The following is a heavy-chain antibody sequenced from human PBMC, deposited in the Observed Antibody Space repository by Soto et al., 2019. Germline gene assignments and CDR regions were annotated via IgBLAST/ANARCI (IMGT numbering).Heavy chain of an antibody. J-gene: IGHJ5*02. V-gene: IGHV3-7*01. CDR3: AKRGGRALFDP. CDR1: GFTFSYYW. CDR2: INQDGSVK. D-gene: IGHD2-15*01. Sequence: PGGSLRLSCAASGFTFSYYWMSWVRQAPGKGLEWVGDINQDGSVKYYLDSMKGRFTISRDNAKKSLYLQMNSLRAEDSAVYYCAKRGGRALFDPWGQGTLVTVSS.